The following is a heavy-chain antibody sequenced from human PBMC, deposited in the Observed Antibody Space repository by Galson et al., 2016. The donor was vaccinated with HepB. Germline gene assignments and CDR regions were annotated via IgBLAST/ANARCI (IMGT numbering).Heavy chain of an antibody. V-gene: IGHV1-46*01. D-gene: IGHD6-19*01. Sequence: SVKVSCKASGYTFTPYYMHWVRQAPGQGLEWLGTVFPSGGTTHYAPKFQGRVTMTWDTSTSTVYMDLSSLRSEDTAVYYCARRAAAVAAPVFDYWGQGTLVTGSS. CDR1: GYTFTPYY. CDR2: VFPSGGTT. CDR3: ARRAAAVAAPVFDY. J-gene: IGHJ4*02.